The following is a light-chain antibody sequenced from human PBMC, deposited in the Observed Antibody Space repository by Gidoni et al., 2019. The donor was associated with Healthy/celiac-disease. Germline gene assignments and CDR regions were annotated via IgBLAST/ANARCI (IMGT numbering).Light chain of an antibody. CDR1: SSDVGGYNY. J-gene: IGLJ2*01. CDR3: SSYTSSSTLV. CDR2: EVS. V-gene: IGLV2-14*01. Sequence: QSALTQPASVSVSPVQSITISCTGTSSDVGGYNYVSWYQQHPGKAPKLMIYEVSNRPSGVSNRFSGSKSGNTASLTISGLQAEDEADYYCSSYTSSSTLVFGGGTKLTVL.